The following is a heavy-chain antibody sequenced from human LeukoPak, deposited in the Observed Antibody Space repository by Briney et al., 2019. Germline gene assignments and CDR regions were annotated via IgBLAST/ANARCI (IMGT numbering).Heavy chain of an antibody. CDR2: ISWDGGST. Sequence: GGSLRLSCAASGFTFDDYTMHWVRQAPGKGLEWVSLISWDGGSTYYADSVKGRFTISRDNSKNSLYLQMDSLRTEDTALYYCAKGGASSSWSPLDYWGQGTLVTVSS. CDR3: AKGGASSSWSPLDY. V-gene: IGHV3-43*01. J-gene: IGHJ4*02. CDR1: GFTFDDYT. D-gene: IGHD6-13*01.